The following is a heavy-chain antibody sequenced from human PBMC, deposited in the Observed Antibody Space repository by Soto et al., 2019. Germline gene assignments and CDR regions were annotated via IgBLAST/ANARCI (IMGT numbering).Heavy chain of an antibody. CDR1: GYIFTSYV. V-gene: IGHV1-3*01. Sequence: RASVKVSCKASGYIFTSYVIHWVRQAPGQRLEWMGWINAGNGNTKYLQKFQGRVTTTRDTSASIAYMEMTSLRSEDTAVYYCARGNNWFDTWGQGTLVTVSS. J-gene: IGHJ5*02. CDR3: ARGNNWFDT. CDR2: INAGNGNT.